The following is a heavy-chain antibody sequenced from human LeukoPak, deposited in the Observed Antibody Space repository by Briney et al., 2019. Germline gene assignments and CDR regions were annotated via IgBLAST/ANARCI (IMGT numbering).Heavy chain of an antibody. D-gene: IGHD3-22*01. CDR3: ARDSGFWLF. CDR2: IYSTGST. CDR1: GDSITSGTYY. Sequence: SETLSLTCTVSGDSITSGTYYWGWIRQTPGKGLEWIGNIYSTGSTSFSPSFKSRITMSVDTSKNQFSLKLNSVTAADTAVYFCARDSGFWLFWGQGTLVTVSS. J-gene: IGHJ1*01. V-gene: IGHV4-39*07.